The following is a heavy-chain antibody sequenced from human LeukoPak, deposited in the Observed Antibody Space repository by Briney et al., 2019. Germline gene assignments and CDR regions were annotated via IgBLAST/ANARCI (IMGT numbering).Heavy chain of an antibody. CDR2: ISSSGSTI. Sequence: GGSLRLSCAASGFTFSDYYMSWIRQAPGKGLEWVSYISSSGSTIYYADSVKGRFTISRDNAKNSLYLQMNSLSAEDTAVYYCAKDKAGYYYHYYGMDVWGQGTTVTVS. CDR3: AKDKAGYYYHYYGMDV. CDR1: GFTFSDYY. V-gene: IGHV3-11*01. J-gene: IGHJ6*02.